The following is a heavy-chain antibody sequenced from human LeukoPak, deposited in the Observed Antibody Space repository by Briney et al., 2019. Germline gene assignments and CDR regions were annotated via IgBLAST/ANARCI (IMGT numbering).Heavy chain of an antibody. CDR2: IYYSGST. J-gene: IGHJ3*02. V-gene: IGHV4-59*01. CDR3: ARTPIDRYGDGHAFDI. Sequence: SETLSLTCTVSGGSISSYYWSWIRQPPGKGLEWIGCIYYSGSTNYNPSLKSRVTISVDTSKNQFSLKLSSVTAADTAVYYCARTPIDRYGDGHAFDIWGQGTMVTVSS. CDR1: GGSISSYY. D-gene: IGHD1-1*01.